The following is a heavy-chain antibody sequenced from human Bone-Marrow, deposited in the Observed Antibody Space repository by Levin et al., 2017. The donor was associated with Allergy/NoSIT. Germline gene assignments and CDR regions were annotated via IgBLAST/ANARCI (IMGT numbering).Heavy chain of an antibody. V-gene: IGHV3-21*01. CDR3: ARDSYYGSGSLSTLAFDI. CDR1: GFTFSSYS. Sequence: ETLSLTCAASGFTFSSYSMNWVRQAPGKGLEWVSSISSSSSYIYYADSVKGRFTISRDNAKNSLYLQMNSLRAEDTAVYYCARDSYYGSGSLSTLAFDIWGQGTMVTVSS. CDR2: ISSSSSYI. D-gene: IGHD3-10*01. J-gene: IGHJ3*02.